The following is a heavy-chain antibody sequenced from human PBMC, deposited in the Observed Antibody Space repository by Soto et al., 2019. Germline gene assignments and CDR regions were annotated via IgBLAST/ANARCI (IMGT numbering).Heavy chain of an antibody. CDR3: ARDMYYYDSSGYYFRPYGMDV. V-gene: IGHV4-59*01. J-gene: IGHJ6*02. D-gene: IGHD3-22*01. Sequence: PSETLSLTCTVPGGSISSSYWRWFRQPPGKGLEWIGSIYYSGRTNYTPSLKSRVTISQDTSKNPFSLKMSPVTAADTAVYYCARDMYYYDSSGYYFRPYGMDVWGQGTTVTVSS. CDR1: GGSISSSY. CDR2: IYYSGRT.